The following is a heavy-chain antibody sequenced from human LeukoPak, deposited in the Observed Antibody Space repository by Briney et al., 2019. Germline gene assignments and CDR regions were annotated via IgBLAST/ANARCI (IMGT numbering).Heavy chain of an antibody. CDR1: GFTFSSYS. V-gene: IGHV3-21*01. CDR2: ISSSSSSI. D-gene: IGHD4-11*01. J-gene: IGHJ4*02. Sequence: GGSLRLSCAASGFTFSSYSMNWVRQAPGKGLDWVSSISSSSSSIYYADSVKGRFTISRDNAKNSLSLQMNGLRAEDTAVYYCARGPYTNYWGQGTLVTVSS. CDR3: ARGPYTNY.